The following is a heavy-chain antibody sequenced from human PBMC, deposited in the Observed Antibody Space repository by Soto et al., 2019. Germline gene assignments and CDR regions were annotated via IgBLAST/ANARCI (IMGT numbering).Heavy chain of an antibody. Sequence: QVQLVQSGAEVKKPGASVKVSCKASGYTFTSYGISWVRQAPGQGLEWIGWISAYNGNTNYAQKLQGRVSMTTDTSTSTAYMELRSLRSDDTAVYYCARLLLAVAGKTGGWFDPWGQGTLVTVSS. J-gene: IGHJ5*02. V-gene: IGHV1-18*01. D-gene: IGHD6-19*01. CDR1: GYTFTSYG. CDR3: ARLLLAVAGKTGGWFDP. CDR2: ISAYNGNT.